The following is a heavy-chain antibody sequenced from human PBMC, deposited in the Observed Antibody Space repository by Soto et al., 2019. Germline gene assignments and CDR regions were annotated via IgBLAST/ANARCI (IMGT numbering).Heavy chain of an antibody. Sequence: PSETLSLTCTVSGGSISSGGFYWSWIRQHPGKGLEWIGYIYYSGSTYYNPSLKSRVTMSVDTSKNQLSLNLSSVTAADTAVYYCARVTPEYSSSSAPFDQWGQGTLVTVAS. J-gene: IGHJ4*02. V-gene: IGHV4-31*03. D-gene: IGHD6-6*01. CDR1: GGSISSGGFY. CDR2: IYYSGST. CDR3: ARVTPEYSSSSAPFDQ.